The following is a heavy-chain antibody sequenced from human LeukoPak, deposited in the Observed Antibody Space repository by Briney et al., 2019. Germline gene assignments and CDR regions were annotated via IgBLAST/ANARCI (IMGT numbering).Heavy chain of an antibody. D-gene: IGHD2-15*01. CDR1: GFIFSRHE. Sequence: GGSLRLSCVGSGFIFSRHEMHWVRQAPGKGLEGVSYIGGAGTAINYADSVKDRFTISRDNSKNSLYLQMNSLRAEDTAVYYCARYQLDSGPLGDAFDIWGQGTMVTVSS. CDR2: IGGAGTAI. CDR3: ARYQLDSGPLGDAFDI. J-gene: IGHJ3*02. V-gene: IGHV3-48*03.